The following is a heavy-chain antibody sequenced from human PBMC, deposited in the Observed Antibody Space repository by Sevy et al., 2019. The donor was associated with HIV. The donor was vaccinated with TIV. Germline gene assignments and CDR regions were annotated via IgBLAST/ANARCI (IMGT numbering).Heavy chain of an antibody. CDR1: GGSISSGGYC. CDR2: IYYSGST. CDR3: AREQGGGWSDFDY. J-gene: IGHJ4*02. V-gene: IGHV4-31*03. Sequence: SETLSLTCTVSGGSISSGGYCWSWIRQHPGKGLEWIGYIYYSGSTYYNPSLKSRVTISVDTSKNQFSLKLSSVTAADTAVYYCAREQGGGWSDFDYWGQGTLVTVSS. D-gene: IGHD6-19*01.